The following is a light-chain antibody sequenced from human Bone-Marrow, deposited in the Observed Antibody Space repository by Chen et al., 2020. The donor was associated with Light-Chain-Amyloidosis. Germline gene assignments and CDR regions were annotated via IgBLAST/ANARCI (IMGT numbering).Light chain of an antibody. CDR3: SSYTITNTLV. CDR2: EVT. V-gene: IGLV2-14*01. Sequence: QSALTQPASVSGSAGQSITISCTGTSSDVGGANHVSWYQQHPDKAPKIMIYEVTNRPSWVPDRFSGSKSDNTASLTISGLQTEDEADYFCSSYTITNTLVFGSGTRVTVL. J-gene: IGLJ1*01. CDR1: SSDVGGANH.